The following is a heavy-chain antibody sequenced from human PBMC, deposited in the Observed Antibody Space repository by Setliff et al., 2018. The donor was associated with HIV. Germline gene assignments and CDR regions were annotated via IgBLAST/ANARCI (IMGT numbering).Heavy chain of an antibody. Sequence: LSLTCAVYGGSLSDHYWSWIRQPPGKGLEWIGEINHSGSTNYNPSLRSRVSISVDTSKNQFSLRLSSVTAADTAVYYCATADYIYGRNVFDYWGQGSLVTVSS. J-gene: IGHJ4*02. CDR1: GGSLSDHY. CDR3: ATADYIYGRNVFDY. CDR2: INHSGST. V-gene: IGHV4-34*01. D-gene: IGHD5-18*01.